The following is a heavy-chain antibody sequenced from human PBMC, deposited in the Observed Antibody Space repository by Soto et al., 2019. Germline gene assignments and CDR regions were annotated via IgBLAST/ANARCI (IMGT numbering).Heavy chain of an antibody. D-gene: IGHD6-19*01. Sequence: SGPTLVNPTQTLTLTCTFSGFSLSTSGVGVGWIRQPPGKALEWLALIYWNDDMRYSPSLKSRLTITKDTSKNQVVLTMTNMDPEDTAKYCRAHSEIPIAVAGRGLYNGMRVWHQGSTVIVSS. J-gene: IGHJ6*02. CDR1: GFSLSTSGVG. CDR2: IYWNDDM. V-gene: IGHV2-5*01. CDR3: AHSEIPIAVAGRGLYNGMRV.